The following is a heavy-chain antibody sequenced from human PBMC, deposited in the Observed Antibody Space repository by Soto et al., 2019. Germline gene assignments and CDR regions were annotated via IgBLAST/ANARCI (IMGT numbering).Heavy chain of an antibody. Sequence: QTGGSLRLSCAASEFTFSSYGIHWVRQAPGKGLEWVAVISYDGSKKQYADSVKGRFTISRDNSKNTLHLQMNSLRAEDTAVYYCAKDTYYHDTTGYYVFDYWGQGTLVTVSS. CDR1: EFTFSSYG. V-gene: IGHV3-30*18. CDR2: ISYDGSKK. J-gene: IGHJ4*02. CDR3: AKDTYYHDTTGYYVFDY. D-gene: IGHD3-22*01.